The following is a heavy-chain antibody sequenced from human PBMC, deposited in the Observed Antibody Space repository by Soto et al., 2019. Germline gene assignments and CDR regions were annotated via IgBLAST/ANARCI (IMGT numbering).Heavy chain of an antibody. V-gene: IGHV4-31*03. CDR1: GGSISSGGYY. Sequence: PSETLSLTCTVSGGSISSGGYYWSRIRQHPGKGLEWIGYIYYSGSTYYNPSLKSRVTISVDTSKNQFSLKLSSVTAADTAVYYCARKTTVTTSFDYWGQGTLVTVSS. D-gene: IGHD4-17*01. CDR3: ARKTTVTTSFDY. J-gene: IGHJ4*02. CDR2: IYYSGST.